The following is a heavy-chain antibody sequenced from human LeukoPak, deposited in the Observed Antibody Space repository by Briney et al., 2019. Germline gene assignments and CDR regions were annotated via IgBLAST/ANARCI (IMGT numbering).Heavy chain of an antibody. Sequence: GGSLRLSCAASGFTFSTCVMSWVRQAPGKGLEWVSGISGSGGDTYFADSVKGRFTISRDNSKNTVFLQMDSLRAEDTAAYYCAKTTAGYSSGRYPGWPIDYWGQGTLVTVSS. J-gene: IGHJ4*02. CDR1: GFTFSTCV. V-gene: IGHV3-23*01. CDR2: ISGSGGDT. CDR3: AKTTAGYSSGRYPGWPIDY. D-gene: IGHD6-19*01.